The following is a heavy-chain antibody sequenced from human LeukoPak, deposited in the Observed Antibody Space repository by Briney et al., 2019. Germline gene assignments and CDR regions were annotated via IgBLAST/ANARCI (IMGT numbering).Heavy chain of an antibody. Sequence: GGSLRLSCAVSGFTFSSYSMNWVHQAPGKGLEWVSSISSSSSYIYYADSVKGRFTISRDNAKNSLYLQMNSLRAEDTAVYYCARDPFGYNNWFDPWGQGTLVTVSS. D-gene: IGHD5-12*01. J-gene: IGHJ5*02. V-gene: IGHV3-21*01. CDR3: ARDPFGYNNWFDP. CDR2: ISSSSSYI. CDR1: GFTFSSYS.